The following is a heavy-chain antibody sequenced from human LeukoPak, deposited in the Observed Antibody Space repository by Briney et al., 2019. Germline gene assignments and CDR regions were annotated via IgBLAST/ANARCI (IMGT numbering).Heavy chain of an antibody. Sequence: YWMSWVRQAPGXGLEWVANIKQDGSEKYYVDSVKGRFTISRDNAKNSLYLQMNSLRAEDTAVYYCARDLPQQLVYDYWGQGTLVTVSS. V-gene: IGHV3-7*01. D-gene: IGHD6-13*01. J-gene: IGHJ4*02. CDR1: YW. CDR3: ARDLPQQLVYDY. CDR2: IKQDGSEK.